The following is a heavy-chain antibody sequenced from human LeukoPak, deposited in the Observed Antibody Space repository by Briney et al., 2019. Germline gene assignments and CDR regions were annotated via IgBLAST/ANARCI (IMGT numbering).Heavy chain of an antibody. CDR1: GGSISSGYY. Sequence: KSSETLSLTCTVSGGSISSGYYWGWIRQPPGKGLEWIGSIYHSGSTYYNPSSKSRVTISVDTSKNQFSLKLSSVTAADTAVYYCAGANRVSLYYFDYWGQGTLVTVSS. V-gene: IGHV4-38-2*02. CDR3: AGANRVSLYYFDY. CDR2: IYHSGST. D-gene: IGHD5/OR15-5a*01. J-gene: IGHJ4*02.